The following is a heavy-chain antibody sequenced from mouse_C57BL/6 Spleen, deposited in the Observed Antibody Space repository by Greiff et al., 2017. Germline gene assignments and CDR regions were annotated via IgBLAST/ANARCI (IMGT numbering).Heavy chain of an antibody. J-gene: IGHJ4*01. CDR3: AIETVVVPAMDY. CDR2: IHPSDSDT. Sequence: KQRPGQGLEWIGRIHPSDSDTNYNQKFKGKATLTVDKSSSTAYMQLSSLTSEDSAVYYCAIETVVVPAMDYWGQGTSVTVSS. V-gene: IGHV1-74*01. D-gene: IGHD1-1*01.